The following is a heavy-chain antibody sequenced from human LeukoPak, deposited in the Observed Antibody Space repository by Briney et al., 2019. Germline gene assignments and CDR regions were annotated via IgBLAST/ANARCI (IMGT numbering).Heavy chain of an antibody. CDR3: VRDGDDNGDSPLPEYFDL. CDR2: ITGGSDNS. V-gene: IGHV3-23*01. CDR1: GFTFSNSA. J-gene: IGHJ2*01. D-gene: IGHD4-17*01. Sequence: TGGSLRLSCAASGFTFSNSAMTWVRQAPGKGLEWLSSITGGSDNSEYADSVKGRFSISRDNSKNTLYLQMNSLRPEDTAVYYCVRDGDDNGDSPLPEYFDLWGRGTLVTVSS.